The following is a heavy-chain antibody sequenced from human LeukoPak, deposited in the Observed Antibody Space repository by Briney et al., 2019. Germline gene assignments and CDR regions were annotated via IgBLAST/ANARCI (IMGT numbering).Heavy chain of an antibody. D-gene: IGHD2-15*01. J-gene: IGHJ4*02. CDR2: IRYDGSNK. Sequence: GGSLRLSCAASGFTFSSYGMHWVRQAPSKGLEWVAFIRYDGSNKYYADSVKGRFTISRDNSKNTLYLQMNSLRAEDTAVYYCANPCNGGGSCYTDYWGQGTLVTVSS. CDR3: ANPCNGGGSCYTDY. CDR1: GFTFSSYG. V-gene: IGHV3-30*02.